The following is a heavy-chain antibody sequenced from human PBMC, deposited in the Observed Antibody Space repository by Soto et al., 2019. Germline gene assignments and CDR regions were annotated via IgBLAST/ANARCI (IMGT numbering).Heavy chain of an antibody. CDR3: ARXXNGWNYLGS. CDR2: IYHYGSA. J-gene: IGHJ4*02. CDR1: GDSITSGGFS. Sequence: LQLQESGSGLVKPSQTLSLTCAVSGDSITSGGFSWSWIRQPPGKGLEWIGHIYHYGSAYYNPSLKTRATMSVDTSKNQFSLNLSSVTAADTAMYYCARXXNGWNYLGSWGQGTLVTVSS. V-gene: IGHV4-30-2*01. D-gene: IGHD6-19*01.